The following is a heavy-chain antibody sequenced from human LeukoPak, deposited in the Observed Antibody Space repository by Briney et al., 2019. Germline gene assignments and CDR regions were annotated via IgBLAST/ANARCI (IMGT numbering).Heavy chain of an antibody. V-gene: IGHV1-69*04. D-gene: IGHD6-13*01. Sequence: WVNASRDPPPGTSSSSPISWVRQAPGQGLEWMGRIIPILGIANYAQKFQGRVTITADKSTSTAYMELSSLRSEDTAVYYCARDRVLVGFDYWGQGTLVTVSS. J-gene: IGHJ4*02. CDR1: PGTSSSSP. CDR2: IIPILGIA. CDR3: ARDRVLVGFDY.